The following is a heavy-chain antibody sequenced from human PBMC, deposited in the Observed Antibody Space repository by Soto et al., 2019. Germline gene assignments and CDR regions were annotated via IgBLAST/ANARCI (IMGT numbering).Heavy chain of an antibody. V-gene: IGHV4-31*02. CDR3: ARDIRGYSRALDY. CDR2: IYHTGKT. CDR1: GDAIYIGGYY. D-gene: IGHD5-18*01. Sequence: SETLSLTXTVSGDAIYIGGYYWTWIRQHPGKGLEWIGYIYHTGKTYYNPSLESRVTISIDTSKNQYSLKLTSVTAADAALYYCARDIRGYSRALDYWGQGTQVTVSS. J-gene: IGHJ4*02.